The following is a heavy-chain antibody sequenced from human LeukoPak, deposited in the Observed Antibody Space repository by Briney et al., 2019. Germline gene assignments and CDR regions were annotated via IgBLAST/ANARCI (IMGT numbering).Heavy chain of an antibody. J-gene: IGHJ5*02. V-gene: IGHV3-33*01. D-gene: IGHD3-22*01. Sequence: GGSLRLSCVASGFTYRTYGMHWVRQTPCKGLEWVAFLWFDGSHQYYADSVRGRFIISRDNSNNTLYLQMNSLRADDTAVYYCARDGNYFDTTPNWFDTWGQGTLVTVSS. CDR3: ARDGNYFDTTPNWFDT. CDR2: LWFDGSHQ. CDR1: GFTYRTYG.